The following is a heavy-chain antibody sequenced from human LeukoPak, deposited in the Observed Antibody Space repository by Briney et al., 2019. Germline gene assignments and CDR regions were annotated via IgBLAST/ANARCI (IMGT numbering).Heavy chain of an antibody. Sequence: SGGSLRLSCAASGFTFSSCSMNWVRQAPGKGLEWVSSISSSSSYIYYADSVKGRFTISRDNAKNSLYLQMNSLRAEDTAVYYCARAEAVVSSAFDIWGQGTMVTVSS. V-gene: IGHV3-21*01. CDR3: ARAEAVVSSAFDI. D-gene: IGHD6-19*01. CDR1: GFTFSSCS. CDR2: ISSSSSYI. J-gene: IGHJ3*02.